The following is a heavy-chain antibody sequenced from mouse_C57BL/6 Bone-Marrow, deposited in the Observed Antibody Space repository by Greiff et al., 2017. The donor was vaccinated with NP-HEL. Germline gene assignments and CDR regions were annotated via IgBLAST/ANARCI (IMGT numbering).Heavy chain of an antibody. CDR2: IDPENGAT. CDR3: TTFGYQFAY. CDR1: GCSMEGDD. D-gene: IGHD2-2*01. V-gene: IGHV14-4*01. J-gene: IGHJ3*01. Sequence: DVQLQESGAELVSPGVAVKVDCTAAGCSMEGDDGHSVGGASGQCLCVIGWIDPENGATEYASKFQGKATITADTSSNTAYLQLSSLTSEDTAVYYCTTFGYQFAYWGQGTLVTVSA.